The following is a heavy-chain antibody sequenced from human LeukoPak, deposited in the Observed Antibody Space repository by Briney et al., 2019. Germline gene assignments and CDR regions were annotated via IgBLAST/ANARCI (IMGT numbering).Heavy chain of an antibody. J-gene: IGHJ6*03. CDR1: GYTFTSYG. CDR3: ARTTPRCGGDCYFYYYYYYMDV. Sequence: ASVKVSCKASGYTFTSYGISWVRQAPGQGLEWMGWISAYNGNTNYARKLQGRVTMTTDTSTSTAYMELRSLRSDDTAVYYCARTTPRCGGDCYFYYYYYYMDVWGKGTTVTVSS. CDR2: ISAYNGNT. V-gene: IGHV1-18*01. D-gene: IGHD2-21*01.